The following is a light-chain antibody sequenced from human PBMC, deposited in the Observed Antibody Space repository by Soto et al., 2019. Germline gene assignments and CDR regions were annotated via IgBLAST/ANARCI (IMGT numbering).Light chain of an antibody. CDR3: CSYAGSSTV. CDR2: EVS. Sequence: QSVLTQPASVSGSPGQSITISCTGTSSDVGSYNLVSWYQQHPGKGPKLMIYEVSKRPSGVSNRFSGSKSGNTASLTISGLQAEDEADYYCCSYAGSSTVFGGGTKLTVL. V-gene: IGLV2-23*02. CDR1: SSDVGSYNL. J-gene: IGLJ2*01.